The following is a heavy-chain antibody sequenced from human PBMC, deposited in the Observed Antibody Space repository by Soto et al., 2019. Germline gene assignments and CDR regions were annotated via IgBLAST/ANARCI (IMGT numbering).Heavy chain of an antibody. D-gene: IGHD1-26*01. J-gene: IGHJ4*02. CDR2: INPSGGST. CDR3: ARPSYTYSGSPIYFDY. Sequence: PTASVKISCKASGYTFTSYYMHWVRQAAGQGLEWMGIINPSGGSTSYAQKFQGRVTMTRDTSTSTVYMELSSLRSEDTAVYYCARPSYTYSGSPIYFDYWGQGTLVTVSS. CDR1: GYTFTSYY. V-gene: IGHV1-46*01.